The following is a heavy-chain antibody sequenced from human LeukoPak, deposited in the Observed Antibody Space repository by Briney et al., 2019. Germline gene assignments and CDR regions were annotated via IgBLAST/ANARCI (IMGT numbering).Heavy chain of an antibody. CDR3: ARDRGSNDPIDY. Sequence: PGRSLILSCAASGFTFRSYGMHWVRQAPGKGLEWVAVIWHDGKNKYYADSVKGRFTISRDNSKNTLYLQMDSLRAEDTAVYYCARDRGSNDPIDYWGQGTLVTVSS. CDR2: IWHDGKNK. V-gene: IGHV3-33*01. J-gene: IGHJ4*02. D-gene: IGHD2-15*01. CDR1: GFTFRSYG.